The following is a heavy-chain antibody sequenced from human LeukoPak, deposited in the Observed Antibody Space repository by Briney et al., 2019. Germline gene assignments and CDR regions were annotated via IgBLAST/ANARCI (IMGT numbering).Heavy chain of an antibody. CDR2: INPNSGGT. CDR1: GYTFTGYY. CDR3: ARHPHNDFWSGFDP. J-gene: IGHJ5*02. D-gene: IGHD3-3*01. Sequence: ASVKVSFKSSGYTFTGYYMHWVRQAPGQGLEWMGWINPNSGGTNYAQKFQGRVTMTRDTSISTAYMELSRLRSDDTAVYYCARHPHNDFWSGFDPWGQGTLVTVSS. V-gene: IGHV1-2*02.